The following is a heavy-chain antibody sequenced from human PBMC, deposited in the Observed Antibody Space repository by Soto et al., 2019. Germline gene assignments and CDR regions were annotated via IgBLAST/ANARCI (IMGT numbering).Heavy chain of an antibody. CDR3: AHRPWYAFAP. J-gene: IGHJ5*02. CDR1: GFSLSTTGMG. CDR2: IYWDGEK. D-gene: IGHD6-13*01. V-gene: IGHV2-5*02. Sequence: QITLKESGHTLVKPTQTLTLTCTFSGFSLSTTGMGVGGIRQPPGKALEWLALIYWDGEKRYSPSLKSRRTITKDTSKNQVVLTMTIMDPVDTATYYCAHRPWYAFAPWGQGILVTVSS.